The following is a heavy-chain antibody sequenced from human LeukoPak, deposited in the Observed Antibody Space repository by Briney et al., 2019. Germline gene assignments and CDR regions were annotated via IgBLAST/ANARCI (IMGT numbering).Heavy chain of an antibody. CDR2: IYPGDSDT. J-gene: IGHJ2*01. Sequence: GESLKISCKGSGYTFTNYWIGWVRQMPGKGLEFMGIIYPGDSDTRYSPSFQGQVTISVDKSISTAYLQWSSLKASDTAMYYCARYSVAEDWYFDLWGRGTLVTVSS. CDR1: GYTFTNYW. CDR3: ARYSVAEDWYFDL. V-gene: IGHV5-51*01. D-gene: IGHD6-19*01.